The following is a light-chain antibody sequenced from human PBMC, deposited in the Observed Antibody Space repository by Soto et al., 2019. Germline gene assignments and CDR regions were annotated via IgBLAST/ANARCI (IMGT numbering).Light chain of an antibody. V-gene: IGKV1-5*03. Sequence: IQMTRSPSTLSASVGYRVTITCRARQSISIWLAWYQQKQGKAPKILIYMASSLESGVPSRFSGSGSGTEFTLTISSLQPDDFATYYCQQYSTYTPRTFGQGTKVDIK. J-gene: IGKJ1*01. CDR2: MAS. CDR1: QSISIW. CDR3: QQYSTYTPRT.